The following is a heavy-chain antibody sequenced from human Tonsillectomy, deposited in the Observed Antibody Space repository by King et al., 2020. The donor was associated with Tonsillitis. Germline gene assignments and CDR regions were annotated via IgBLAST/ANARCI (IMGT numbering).Heavy chain of an antibody. CDR3: AKDTGLGQGLDYCYCGIDV. J-gene: IGHJ6*02. V-gene: IGHV3-23*01. CDR2: ISGIGGST. D-gene: IGHD6-19*01. Sequence: ISWDRQAPGRGLEWVAAISGIGGSTYYADSVKGQFTISRHNSNNTLYLQMNRLRAEDTAVYYCAKDTGLGQGLDYCYCGIDVWGQGTTVTVSS.